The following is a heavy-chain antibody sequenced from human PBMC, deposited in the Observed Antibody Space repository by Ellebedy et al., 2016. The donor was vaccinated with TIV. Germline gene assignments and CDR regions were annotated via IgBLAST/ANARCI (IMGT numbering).Heavy chain of an antibody. J-gene: IGHJ3*01. CDR1: GFTFSSYW. CDR3: ARDGSYGDYLSPTHAFTG. Sequence: GESLKISCAASGFTFSSYWMSWVRQAPGKGLEWVASINQDGREKYYVDSVKGRFTISRDNAKNSLYLQMNSLRVEDTAVYYCARDGSYGDYLSPTHAFTGWGQGTMITVSS. CDR2: INQDGREK. V-gene: IGHV3-7*01. D-gene: IGHD4-17*01.